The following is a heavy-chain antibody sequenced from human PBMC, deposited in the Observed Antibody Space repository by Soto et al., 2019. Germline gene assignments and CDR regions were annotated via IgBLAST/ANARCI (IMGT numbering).Heavy chain of an antibody. CDR3: ASLGTTVSSFDY. D-gene: IGHD4-4*01. CDR1: GGSISSPTW. J-gene: IGHJ4*02. V-gene: IGHV4-4*02. Sequence: SETLSLTCAVSGGSISSPTWWSWVRQPPGKGLEWIGESSHSGSTNYNPSLKSRATISLDKSKNQFSLKLSSVTAADTAVYYCASLGTTVSSFDYWGQGTLVTVSS. CDR2: SSHSGST.